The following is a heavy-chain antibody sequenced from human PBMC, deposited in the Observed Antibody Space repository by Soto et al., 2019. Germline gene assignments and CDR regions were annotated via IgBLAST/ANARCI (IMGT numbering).Heavy chain of an antibody. CDR1: GGTFSSYS. CDR2: FVPLVGTA. Sequence: QVQLVQSGAEVKKPGSSVKVSCKASGGTFSSYSITWVRQAPGQGLEWMGGFVPLVGTANYAQKFQGRLTITRGESGSTAYMDLGSLRSDDTAIYYCAIGSTYSGEFEFWGQGSLVTVSS. D-gene: IGHD1-26*01. CDR3: AIGSTYSGEFEF. J-gene: IGHJ4*02. V-gene: IGHV1-69*01.